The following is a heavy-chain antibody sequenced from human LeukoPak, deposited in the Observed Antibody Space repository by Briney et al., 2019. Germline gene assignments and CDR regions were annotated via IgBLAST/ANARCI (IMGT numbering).Heavy chain of an antibody. CDR1: GGSISSGSYY. D-gene: IGHD3-16*01. J-gene: IGHJ3*02. V-gene: IGHV4-61*02. CDR3: ARDPLPRLTDAFDI. CDR2: IYTSGST. Sequence: PSQTLSLTCTVSGGSISSGSYYWSWIRQPAGKGLEWIGRIYTSGSTNYNPSLKSRVTISVDTSKNQFSLKLSSVTAADTAVYYCARDPLPRLTDAFDIWGQGTMVTVSS.